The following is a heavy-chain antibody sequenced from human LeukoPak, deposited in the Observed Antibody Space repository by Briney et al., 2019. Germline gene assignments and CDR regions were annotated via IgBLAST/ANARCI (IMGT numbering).Heavy chain of an antibody. CDR3: ARHSRSAYTGYENAFDI. CDR2: IYNSANT. J-gene: IGHJ3*02. CDR1: GDSISSSSYC. D-gene: IGHD5-12*01. Sequence: PAETLSLTCTVSGDSISSSSYCWDWIRQPPGKGLEWIINIYNSANTHYNPSLKTRITMSVDTSKNQFSLKLNSVTAADTGIYYCARHSRSAYTGYENAFDIWDQGTMVTVSS. V-gene: IGHV4-39*01.